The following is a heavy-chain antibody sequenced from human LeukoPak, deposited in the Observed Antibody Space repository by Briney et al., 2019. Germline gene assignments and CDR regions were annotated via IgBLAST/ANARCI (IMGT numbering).Heavy chain of an antibody. CDR3: ARDRRPSSSSPDQDWYFDL. J-gene: IGHJ2*01. CDR1: GYTFTSYY. Sequence: ASVKVSCRASGYTFTSYYMHWVRQAPGQGLEWMGIINPSGGSTSYAQKFQGRVTMTRDTSTSTVYMELSSLRSEDTAVYYCARDRRPSSSSPDQDWYFDLWGRGTLVTVSS. V-gene: IGHV1-46*01. D-gene: IGHD6-6*01. CDR2: INPSGGST.